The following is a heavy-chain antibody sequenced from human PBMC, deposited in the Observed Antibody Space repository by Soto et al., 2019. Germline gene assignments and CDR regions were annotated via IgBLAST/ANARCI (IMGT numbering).Heavy chain of an antibody. Sequence: PGGSLRLSCPASGFTFSDYAMSWVRQAPGKGLELVSVITGSGGGTYYADSARGRFVISRDNSKNTLYLQMSDLRAEDTAVYYCAREAIVAAVTGFFNCWGRGTLVTVSS. D-gene: IGHD5-12*01. CDR2: ITGSGGGT. V-gene: IGHV3-23*01. J-gene: IGHJ4*02. CDR3: AREAIVAAVTGFFNC. CDR1: GFTFSDYA.